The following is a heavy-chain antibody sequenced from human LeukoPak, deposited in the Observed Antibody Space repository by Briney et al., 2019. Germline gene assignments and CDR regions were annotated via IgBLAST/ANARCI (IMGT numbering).Heavy chain of an antibody. CDR2: ITSTSTYI. D-gene: IGHD5-12*01. CDR3: VRRGPNNSGLDY. J-gene: IGHJ4*02. Sequence: PGGSLRLSCAASGFTLSSYTFIWVRQAPGKGLEWVASITSTSTYIYYADSVQGRFAVSRDNAKNSLYLQMNSLRAEDTAVFYCVRRGPNNSGLDYWGQGTLVTVSS. V-gene: IGHV3-21*01. CDR1: GFTLSSYT.